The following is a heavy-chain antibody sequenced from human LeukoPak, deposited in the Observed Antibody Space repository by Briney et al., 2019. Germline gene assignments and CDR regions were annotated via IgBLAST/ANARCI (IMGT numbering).Heavy chain of an antibody. V-gene: IGHV4-34*01. D-gene: IGHD3-22*01. J-gene: IGHJ4*02. CDR3: ARVGRNYYDSSGYLSH. CDR1: GGSFSGYY. CDR2: INHSGST. Sequence: SETLSLTCAVYGGSFSGYYWSWIRQPPGKGLEWIGEINHSGSTNYNPSLKSRVTISVDTSKNQFSLKLSSVTAADTAVYYCARVGRNYYDSSGYLSHWGQGTLVTVSS.